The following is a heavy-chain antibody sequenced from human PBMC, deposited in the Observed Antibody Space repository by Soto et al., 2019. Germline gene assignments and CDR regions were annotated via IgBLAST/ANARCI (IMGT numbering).Heavy chain of an antibody. V-gene: IGHV1-69*01. CDR2: IIPIFGTA. J-gene: IGHJ5*02. Sequence: QVQLVQSGAEVKKPGSSVKVSCKASGGTFSSYAISWVRQAPGQGLEWMGGIIPIFGTANYAQKFQGRVTSTAVESTSTAYMELSSLRSEDTAVYYCARVPPPGENWFDPWGQGTLVAVSS. CDR1: GGTFSSYA. CDR3: ARVPPPGENWFDP. D-gene: IGHD1-26*01.